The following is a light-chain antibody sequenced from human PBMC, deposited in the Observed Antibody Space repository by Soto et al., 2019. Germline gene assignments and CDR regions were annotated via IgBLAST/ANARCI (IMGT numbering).Light chain of an antibody. J-gene: IGKJ1*01. CDR2: GAS. V-gene: IGKV3-20*01. CDR1: QSVSSSF. CDR3: QQYGSSPWT. Sequence: EIVLTQSPGTLSLSPGERATLSCRASQSVSSSFLAWYQQKPGQAPRLLIYGASIRATGIPDRFSGSVSGTDFTLTISRVEPEDFAVYYCQQYGSSPWTFGQGTKVEIK.